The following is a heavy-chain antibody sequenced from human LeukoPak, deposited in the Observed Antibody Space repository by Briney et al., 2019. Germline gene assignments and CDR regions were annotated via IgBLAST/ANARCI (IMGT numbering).Heavy chain of an antibody. CDR1: GGSTSSYY. Sequence: PSETLSLTCTVSGGSTSSYYWSWIRQPPGKGLEWIGYIYYSGSTNYNPSLKSRVTISVDTSKNQFSLKLSSVTAADTAVYYCARLRGSSLDAFDIWGQGTMVTVSS. CDR2: IYYSGST. V-gene: IGHV4-59*01. CDR3: ARLRGSSLDAFDI. D-gene: IGHD6-13*01. J-gene: IGHJ3*02.